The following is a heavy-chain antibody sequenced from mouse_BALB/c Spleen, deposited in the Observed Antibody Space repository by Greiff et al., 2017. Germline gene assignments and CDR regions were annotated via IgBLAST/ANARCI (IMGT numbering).Heavy chain of an antibody. D-gene: IGHD2-3*01. V-gene: IGHV5-6-5*01. CDR1: GFTFSSYA. CDR3: ARGWLLKDAMDY. J-gene: IGHJ4*01. CDR2: ISSGGST. Sequence: EVNVVESGGGLVKPGGSLKLSCAASGFTFSSYAMSWVRQTPEKRLEWVASISSGGSTYYPDSVKGRFTISRDNARNILYLQMSSLRSEDTAMYYCARGWLLKDAMDYWGQGTSVTVSS.